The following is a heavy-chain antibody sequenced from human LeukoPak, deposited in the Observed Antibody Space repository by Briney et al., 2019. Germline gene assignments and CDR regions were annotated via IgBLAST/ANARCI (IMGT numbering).Heavy chain of an antibody. J-gene: IGHJ4*02. V-gene: IGHV3-48*02. CDR3: ARDAGTGYFDY. CDR2: ISASSSTM. CDR1: GFTFSSFS. Sequence: GGSLRPSCVASGFTFSSFSMSWVRQAPGKGLEWISYISASSSTMYYADSVKGRFTISRDNAKNSLSLQINSLRDEDTAVFYCARDAGTGYFDYWGQGTLVTVSS. D-gene: IGHD1-1*01.